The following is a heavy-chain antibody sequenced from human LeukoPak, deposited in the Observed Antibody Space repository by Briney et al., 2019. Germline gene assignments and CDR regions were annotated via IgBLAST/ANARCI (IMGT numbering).Heavy chain of an antibody. CDR1: GFTFSDYY. Sequence: GGSLRLSCAASGFTFSDYYLSWIRQAPGKGLEWVPYISSSGSSIYYADSVKGRFTISRDNAKNSLFLQMNSLRAEDTAVYYCARERGHCSSSSCAYYNYYMDVWGKGTTVTVSS. CDR2: ISSSGSSI. CDR3: ARERGHCSSSSCAYYNYYMDV. D-gene: IGHD2-2*01. J-gene: IGHJ6*03. V-gene: IGHV3-11*04.